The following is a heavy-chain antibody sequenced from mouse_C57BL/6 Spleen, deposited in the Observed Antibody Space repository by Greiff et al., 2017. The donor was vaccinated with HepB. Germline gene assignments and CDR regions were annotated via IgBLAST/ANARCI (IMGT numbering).Heavy chain of an antibody. D-gene: IGHD1-1*01. Sequence: EVKLVESGGGLVQPGGSLKLSCAASGFTFSDYGMHWVRQAPEKGLEWVAYISSGSSTTYYADTVKGRFTISRDNAKNTLFLQMTSLRSEDTAMYYCARGAVYIGMDYWGQGTSVTVSS. V-gene: IGHV5-17*01. CDR3: ARGAVYIGMDY. J-gene: IGHJ4*01. CDR2: ISSGSSTT. CDR1: GFTFSDYG.